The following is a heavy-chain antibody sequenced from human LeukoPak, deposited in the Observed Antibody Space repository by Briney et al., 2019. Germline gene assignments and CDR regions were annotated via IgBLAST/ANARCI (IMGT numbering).Heavy chain of an antibody. V-gene: IGHV3-23*01. D-gene: IGHD3-3*01. J-gene: IGHJ4*02. CDR3: AKYFWSGYYLTPFDY. Sequence: PGGSLRLSCAASGFAFSNYAMSWVRQAPGTGLEWVSAVGAAGIGTYYADSVKGRFTISRDNSKNTLYLQMNSLRAEDTAVYYCAKYFWSGYYLTPFDYWGQGTLVTVSS. CDR1: GFAFSNYA. CDR2: VGAAGIGT.